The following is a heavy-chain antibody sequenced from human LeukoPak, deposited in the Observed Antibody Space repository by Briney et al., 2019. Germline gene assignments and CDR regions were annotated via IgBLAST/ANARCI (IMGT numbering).Heavy chain of an antibody. CDR3: ATVGDYYDSSGYYTYYYYMDV. Sequence: SETLSLTCTVYGGSISSYYWGWIRQPAGKGLEWIGRIYTSGSTNYNPSLKSRVTISVDKSKNQFSLKLSSVTAADTAVYYCATVGDYYDSSGYYTYYYYMDVWGKGTTVTVSS. J-gene: IGHJ6*03. CDR1: GGSISSYY. V-gene: IGHV4-4*07. CDR2: IYTSGST. D-gene: IGHD3-22*01.